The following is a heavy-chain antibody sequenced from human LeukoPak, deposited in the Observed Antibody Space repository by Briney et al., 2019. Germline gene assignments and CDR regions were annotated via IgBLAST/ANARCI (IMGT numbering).Heavy chain of an antibody. D-gene: IGHD2-2*01. V-gene: IGHV1-18*01. CDR1: GYTFTSYG. J-gene: IGHJ5*02. CDR2: ISAYDGNT. CDR3: VRSSRYCSSISCYLFDP. Sequence: ASVKVSCKASGYTFTSYGISWVRQAPGQGLEWMGWISAYDGNTNYAQKLQGSVTMTTDTSTSTAYMELRSLRSDDTAVYYCVRSSRYCSSISCYLFDPWGQGTLVTVSS.